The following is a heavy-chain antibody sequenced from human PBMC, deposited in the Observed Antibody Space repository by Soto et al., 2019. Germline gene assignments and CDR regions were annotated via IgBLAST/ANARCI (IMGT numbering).Heavy chain of an antibody. Sequence: QVQLVQSGAEVKKPGSSVKVSCKASGGTFSSYAISWVRQAPGQGLEWMGGIIPIFGTANYAQKFQGRVTFTEDESTSTVYMELSSLRSEDTAVYYCARGLVAVAGLDYWGQGTLVTVSS. CDR3: ARGLVAVAGLDY. V-gene: IGHV1-69*01. CDR2: IIPIFGTA. J-gene: IGHJ4*02. CDR1: GGTFSSYA. D-gene: IGHD6-19*01.